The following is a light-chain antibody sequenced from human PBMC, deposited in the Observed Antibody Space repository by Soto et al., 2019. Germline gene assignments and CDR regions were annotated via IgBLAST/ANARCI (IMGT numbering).Light chain of an antibody. Sequence: LTQPASVSGSPGQSITISCTGTSSDVGGYNYVSWYQQHPGKAPKLMIYEVSNRPSGVSDRFSGSKSGNTASLTISGLQAEDEADYYCSSYTSSSTYVFGTGTKVTVL. V-gene: IGLV2-14*01. CDR3: SSYTSSSTYV. CDR2: EVS. CDR1: SSDVGGYNY. J-gene: IGLJ1*01.